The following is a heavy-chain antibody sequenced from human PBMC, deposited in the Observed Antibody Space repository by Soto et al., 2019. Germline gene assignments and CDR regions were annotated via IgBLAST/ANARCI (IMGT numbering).Heavy chain of an antibody. Sequence: LSLTCTVSGGSINDFYCSWIRQPPGKGLEWIGYIYYSGSTDYNPSLKSRVTISVDPSKTQFSLNLRSVNTADTAVYYCARLGGVAARTFDYWGQGTLVTVSS. V-gene: IGHV4-59*12. CDR2: IYYSGST. J-gene: IGHJ4*02. CDR1: GGSINDFY. CDR3: ARLGGVAARTFDY. D-gene: IGHD6-6*01.